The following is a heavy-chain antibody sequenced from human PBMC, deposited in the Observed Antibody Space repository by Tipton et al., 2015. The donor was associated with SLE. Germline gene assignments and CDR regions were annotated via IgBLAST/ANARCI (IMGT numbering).Heavy chain of an antibody. Sequence: TLSLTCTVSGGSISSSTYYWGWLRPPPGKGLEWIGSIYYSGSTYYNPSLKSRVTISVDTSKNQFSLKLSSVTAADTAVYYCARHKGIPPGGVIAISYWYFDLWGRGTLVTVSS. V-gene: IGHV4-39*07. CDR1: GGSISSSTYY. CDR3: ARHKGIPPGGVIAISYWYFDL. J-gene: IGHJ2*01. CDR2: IYYSGST. D-gene: IGHD2-21*01.